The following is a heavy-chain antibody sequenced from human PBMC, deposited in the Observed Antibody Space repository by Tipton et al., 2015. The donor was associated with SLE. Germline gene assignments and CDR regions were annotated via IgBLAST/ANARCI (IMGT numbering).Heavy chain of an antibody. CDR3: ARGGRWSGDFYYYMDV. CDR1: GASISRGSFF. D-gene: IGHD2-15*01. CDR2: IYSSGKT. Sequence: TLSLTCTVSGASISRGSFFWSWLRQPAGKGLEWIGRIYSSGKTKYTPSLASRVTISVDTSKNQFSLRLNAVTTADTALYFCARGGRWSGDFYYYMDVWGKGTTVTVSS. V-gene: IGHV4-61*02. J-gene: IGHJ6*03.